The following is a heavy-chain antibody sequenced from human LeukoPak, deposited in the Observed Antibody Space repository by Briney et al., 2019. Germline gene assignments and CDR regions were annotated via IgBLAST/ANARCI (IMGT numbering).Heavy chain of an antibody. CDR1: GFTFSSYS. V-gene: IGHV3-23*01. CDR2: ISGSGGST. D-gene: IGHD6-13*01. Sequence: PGGSLRLSCAAPGFTFSSYSMNWVRQAPGKGLEWVSAISGSGGSTYYADSVKGRFTISRDNSKNTLYLQMNSLRAEDTAVYYCAKIPQQLVLGYFDYWGQGTLVTVSS. J-gene: IGHJ4*02. CDR3: AKIPQQLVLGYFDY.